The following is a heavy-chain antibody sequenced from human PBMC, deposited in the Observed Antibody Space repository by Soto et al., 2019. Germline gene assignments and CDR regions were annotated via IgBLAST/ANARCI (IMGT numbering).Heavy chain of an antibody. CDR3: ARSVEGDFDY. Sequence: EVPLVESGGGLVQPGGSLRLSCAASGFTFRIYSMNWIRQAPGKGLEWVSYMTSDMKTIHYADSVKGRFTISRDNARNSVYLQMTSLREEDTAVYYCARSVEGDFDYWGQGTRVTVSS. D-gene: IGHD6-19*01. CDR2: MTSDMKTI. V-gene: IGHV3-48*02. J-gene: IGHJ4*02. CDR1: GFTFRIYS.